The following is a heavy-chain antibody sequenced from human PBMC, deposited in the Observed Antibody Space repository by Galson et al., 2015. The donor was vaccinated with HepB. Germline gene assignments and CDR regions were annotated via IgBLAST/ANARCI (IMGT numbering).Heavy chain of an antibody. V-gene: IGHV3-23*01. CDR1: GFTFSSYA. J-gene: IGHJ2*01. D-gene: IGHD3-16*01. CDR3: AKSGEWAGRGNWYFDL. Sequence: SLRLSCAASGFTFSSYAMSWVRQAPGKGLEWVSAISGSGGSTYYADSVKGRFTISRDNSKNTLYLQMNSLRAEDTAVYYCAKSGEWAGRGNWYFDLWGRGTLVTVSS. CDR2: ISGSGGST.